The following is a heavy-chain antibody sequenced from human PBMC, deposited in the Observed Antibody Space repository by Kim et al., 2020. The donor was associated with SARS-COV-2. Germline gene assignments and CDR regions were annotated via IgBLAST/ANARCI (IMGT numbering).Heavy chain of an antibody. J-gene: IGHJ4*02. V-gene: IGHV4-39*01. CDR1: GGSISSSSYY. CDR2: IYYSGST. D-gene: IGHD6-13*01. CDR3: ARLGPAAADPDY. Sequence: SETLSRTCTVSGGSISSSSYYWGWIRQPPGKGLEWIGSIYYSGSTYYNPSLKSRVTISVDTSKNQFSLKLSSVTAADTAVYYCARLGPAAADPDYWGQGT.